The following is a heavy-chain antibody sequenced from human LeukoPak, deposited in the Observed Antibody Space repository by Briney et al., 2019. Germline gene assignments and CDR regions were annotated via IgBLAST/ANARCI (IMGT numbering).Heavy chain of an antibody. CDR2: IYYSGST. D-gene: IGHD3-22*01. CDR3: ARHTDSSGDYDP. J-gene: IGHJ5*02. CDR1: GGSISGYY. V-gene: IGHV4-59*08. Sequence: SQTLSLTCTVSGGSISGYYWSWIRQPPGKGLEWIGYIYYSGSTNYNPSLKSRVTISLDTSKNQFSLKLSSVTAADTAVYYCARHTDSSGDYDPWGQGTLVTVSS.